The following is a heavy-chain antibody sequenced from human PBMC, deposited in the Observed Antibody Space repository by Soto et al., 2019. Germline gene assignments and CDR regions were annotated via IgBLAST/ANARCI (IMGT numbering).Heavy chain of an antibody. CDR1: GYPVTAYY. Sequence: QLHLVQSGAVVKKPGASVTVSCSASGYPVTAYYMHWVRQAPGRGLEWMGGINPATGAAKYTQTFQGRVPMTRDTATSTVLMELSGLTSEDTGVFYCARGGGVGVAGSAAFDMWGQGTLVTVSS. CDR3: ARGGGVGVAGSAAFDM. D-gene: IGHD3-3*01. CDR2: INPATGAA. J-gene: IGHJ3*02. V-gene: IGHV1-2*02.